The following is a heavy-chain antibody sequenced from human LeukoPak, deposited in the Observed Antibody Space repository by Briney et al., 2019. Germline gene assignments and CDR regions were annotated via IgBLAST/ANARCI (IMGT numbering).Heavy chain of an antibody. CDR2: ISGYDGNT. J-gene: IGHJ6*03. D-gene: IGHD4-23*01. CDR1: GYTFINYG. V-gene: IGHV1-18*01. CDR3: ARAGGNSDYYYMDV. Sequence: ASVKVSCKASGYTFINYGISWARQAPGQGLEWMGWISGYDGNTNYAQEVQGRVTMTTDTSSSTAYMELRSLSSDDTAVYYCARAGGNSDYYYMDVWGRGSTVTVSS.